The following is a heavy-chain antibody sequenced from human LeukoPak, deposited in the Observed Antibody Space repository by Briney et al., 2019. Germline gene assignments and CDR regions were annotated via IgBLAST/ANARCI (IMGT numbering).Heavy chain of an antibody. J-gene: IGHJ6*04. CDR3: AELGITMIGGV. CDR2: ISSSGSTI. V-gene: IGHV3-48*03. CDR1: GFAFSSYE. D-gene: IGHD3-10*02. Sequence: GGSLRLSCAASGFAFSSYEMNWVRQAPGKGLEWVSYISSSGSTIYYADSVKGRFTISRDNAKNSLYLQMKSLRAEDTAVYYCAELGITMIGGVWGKGTTVTISS.